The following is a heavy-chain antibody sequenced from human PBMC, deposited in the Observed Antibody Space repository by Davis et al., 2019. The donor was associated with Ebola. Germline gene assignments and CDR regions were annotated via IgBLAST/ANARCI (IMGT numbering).Heavy chain of an antibody. CDR2: VYYTGST. V-gene: IGHV4-30-2*01. D-gene: IGHD5-12*01. Sequence: SETLSLTCTVSGGSVTSGGYSWSWIRRPPGKGLEWIGSVYYTGSTYYSPSLKSRVTVSLDTSKNQFFLTVNSVTAADTAVYYCAGFDYWFDPWGQGTLVTVS. CDR1: GGSVTSGGYS. J-gene: IGHJ5*02. CDR3: AGFDYWFDP.